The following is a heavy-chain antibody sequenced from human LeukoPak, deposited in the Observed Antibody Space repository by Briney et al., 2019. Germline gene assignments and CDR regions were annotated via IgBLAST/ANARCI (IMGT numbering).Heavy chain of an antibody. J-gene: IGHJ4*02. CDR1: GYTFTSYY. V-gene: IGHV1-46*01. CDR3: ARRSRAVAGTSEMETFDY. D-gene: IGHD6-19*01. Sequence: ASVKVSCKASGYTFTSYYMHWVRQAPGQGLERMGIINPSGGSTSYAQKFQGRVTMTRDTSTSTVYMELSSLRSEDTAVYYCARRSRAVAGTSEMETFDYWGQGTLVTVSS. CDR2: INPSGGST.